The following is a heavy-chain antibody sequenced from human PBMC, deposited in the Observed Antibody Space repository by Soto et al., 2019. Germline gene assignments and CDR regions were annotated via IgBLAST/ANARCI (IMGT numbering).Heavy chain of an antibody. CDR2: ISYDGSHK. Sequence: QVQLVESGGGVVQPGRSLRLSCAASGFTFSSYGMHWVRQAPGKGLEGVAVISYDGSHKHYADSVKVRFTISRHNSNNTLYLPMYSLSAADTAVYYCAKPPPGVGATIDSWGQGTLVPVSS. D-gene: IGHD1-26*01. CDR3: AKPPPGVGATIDS. CDR1: GFTFSSYG. V-gene: IGHV3-30*18. J-gene: IGHJ4*02.